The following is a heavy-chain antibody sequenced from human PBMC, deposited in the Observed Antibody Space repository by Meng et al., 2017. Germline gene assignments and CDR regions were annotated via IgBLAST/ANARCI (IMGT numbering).Heavy chain of an antibody. J-gene: IGHJ5*02. CDR3: AHRRGASREGWFDP. D-gene: IGHD4/OR15-4a*01. V-gene: IGHV2-5*02. Sequence: LKEPGPTLVKPTQPLPLPCTFSGFSLSTSGVGVCWSRQPPGKALEWLALIYYDDDKRYSPSLKSRRTITKDTSNNQVVLTMTNMDPVDTATYYCAHRRGASREGWFDPWGQGTLVTVSS. CDR1: GFSLSTSGVG. CDR2: IYYDDDK.